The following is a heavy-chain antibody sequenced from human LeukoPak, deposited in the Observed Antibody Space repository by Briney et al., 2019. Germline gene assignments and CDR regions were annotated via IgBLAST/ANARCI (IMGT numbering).Heavy chain of an antibody. Sequence: SETLSLTCTVSGGSISIFYWSWLRQPPGKGLEWIGYIFHSGNTNYNPSLKSRVTISVDTSKNQFSLKLSSVTAADTAVYYCARVSGIAVAGIDYWGQGTLVTVSS. CDR1: GGSISIFY. D-gene: IGHD6-19*01. CDR2: IFHSGNT. CDR3: ARVSGIAVAGIDY. J-gene: IGHJ4*02. V-gene: IGHV4-59*12.